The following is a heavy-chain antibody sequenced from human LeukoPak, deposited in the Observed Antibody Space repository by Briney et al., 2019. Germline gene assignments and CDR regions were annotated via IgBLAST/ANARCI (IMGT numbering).Heavy chain of an antibody. CDR1: GGSISSGSYY. Sequence: SETLSLTCTVPGGSISSGSYYWSWIRQPAGKGLEWIGRIYTSGSTNYNPSLKSRATISVDTSKNQFSLKLSSVTAADTAVYYCARAILSPRGPYDILTGVFDYWGQGTLVTVSS. V-gene: IGHV4-61*02. CDR2: IYTSGST. CDR3: ARAILSPRGPYDILTGVFDY. D-gene: IGHD3-9*01. J-gene: IGHJ4*02.